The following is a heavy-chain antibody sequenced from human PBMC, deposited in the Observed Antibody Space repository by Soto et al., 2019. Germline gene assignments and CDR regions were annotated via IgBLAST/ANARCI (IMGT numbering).Heavy chain of an antibody. D-gene: IGHD5-12*01. V-gene: IGHV3-48*01. Sequence: GGSMRLSCAASGFTFSSYSMNWVRQAPGKGLEWVSYISSSSSTIYYADSVKGRFTISRDNAKNSLYLQMNSLRAEDTAVYYCARESHSPVRGQWLRLRRPKRNWFDPWGQGTLVTVSS. CDR3: ARESHSPVRGQWLRLRRPKRNWFDP. CDR2: ISSSSSTI. CDR1: GFTFSSYS. J-gene: IGHJ5*02.